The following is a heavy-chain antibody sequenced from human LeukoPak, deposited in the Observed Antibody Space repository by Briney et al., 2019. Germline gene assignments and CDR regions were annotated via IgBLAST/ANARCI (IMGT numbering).Heavy chain of an antibody. CDR1: GFTFSSYA. D-gene: IGHD5-12*01. J-gene: IGHJ6*04. CDR3: VRDPFIVATILRSHYYYGMDV. CDR2: ISYDGSNK. Sequence: GGSLRLSCAASGFTFSSYAMHWVRQAPGKGLEWVAVISYDGSNKYYADSVKGRFTIPRDNSKNTLYLQMNSLRAEDTAVYYCVRDPFIVATILRSHYYYGMDVWGKGTTVTVSS. V-gene: IGHV3-30*04.